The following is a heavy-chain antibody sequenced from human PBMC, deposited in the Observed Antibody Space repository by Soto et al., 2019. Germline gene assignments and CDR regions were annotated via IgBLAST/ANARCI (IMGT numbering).Heavy chain of an antibody. J-gene: IGHJ4*02. CDR1: GYTFTGYY. V-gene: IGHV1-2*04. CDR3: ARGVPPQPLRGYSGYNYFDY. CDR2: INPNSGGT. Sequence: ASVKVSCKASGYTFTGYYMHWVRQAPGQGLEWMGWINPNSGGTNYAQKFQGWVTMTRDTSISTAYMELSRLRSDDTAVYYCARGVPPQPLRGYSGYNYFDYWGQGTLVTVSS. D-gene: IGHD5-12*01.